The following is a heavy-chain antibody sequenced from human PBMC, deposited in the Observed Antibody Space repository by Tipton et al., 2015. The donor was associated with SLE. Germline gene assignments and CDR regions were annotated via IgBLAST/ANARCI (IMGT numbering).Heavy chain of an antibody. J-gene: IGHJ4*02. D-gene: IGHD6-19*01. CDR1: GGSISSHY. Sequence: TLSLTCTVSGGSISSHYWSWIRQPPGKGLEWIGYIDDSGNTDYTPSLKSRVTISVDTSKNQFSLKLSSVTAADTAVYYCATSHERHSSGCTFDYWGQGTLVTVSS. V-gene: IGHV4-59*11. CDR3: ATSHERHSSGCTFDY. CDR2: IDDSGNT.